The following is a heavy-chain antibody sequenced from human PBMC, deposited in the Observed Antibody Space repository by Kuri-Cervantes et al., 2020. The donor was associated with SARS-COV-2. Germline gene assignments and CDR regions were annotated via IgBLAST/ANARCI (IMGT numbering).Heavy chain of an antibody. V-gene: IGHV3-11*04. Sequence: GGSLRLSCTASGFIFSDYYMTWIRQAPGKGLEWVSNIGPSGTTKYYADSVKGRFTISRDNSKNTLYLQMNSLRAEDTAVYYCVGETDTAMAFFDYWGQGTLVTVSS. D-gene: IGHD5-18*01. J-gene: IGHJ4*02. CDR3: VGETDTAMAFFDY. CDR1: GFIFSDYY. CDR2: IGPSGTTK.